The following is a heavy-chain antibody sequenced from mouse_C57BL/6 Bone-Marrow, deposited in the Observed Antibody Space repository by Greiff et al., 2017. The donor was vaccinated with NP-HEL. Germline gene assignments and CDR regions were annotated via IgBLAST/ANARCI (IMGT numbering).Heavy chain of an antibody. CDR3: TRDPYYPLWYFDV. D-gene: IGHD1-1*01. Sequence: DVHLVESGEGLVKPGGSLKLSCAASGFTFSSYAMSWVRQTPEKRLEWVAYISSGGDYIYYADTVKGRFTISRDNARNTLYLQMSSLKSEDTAMYYCTRDPYYPLWYFDVWGTGTTVTVSS. V-gene: IGHV5-9-1*02. CDR1: GFTFSSYA. CDR2: ISSGGDYI. J-gene: IGHJ1*03.